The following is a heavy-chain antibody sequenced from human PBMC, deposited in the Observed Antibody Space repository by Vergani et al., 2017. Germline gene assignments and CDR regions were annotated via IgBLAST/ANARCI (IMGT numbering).Heavy chain of an antibody. J-gene: IGHJ3*02. V-gene: IGHV5-51*01. CDR3: ARHTVPKGVREAFDI. CDR2: LYPGDSNT. CDR1: GYSFTTYW. Sequence: EVQLVQSGAEVRKPGESLKISCRGSGYSFTTYWIGWVRQMPGKGLEYMWILYPGDSNTRYSPSFQGQVSFTVDKSISTAYLQWTSLKASDTAMYYCARHTVPKGVREAFDIGGQGTMVTVSS. D-gene: IGHD4/OR15-4a*01.